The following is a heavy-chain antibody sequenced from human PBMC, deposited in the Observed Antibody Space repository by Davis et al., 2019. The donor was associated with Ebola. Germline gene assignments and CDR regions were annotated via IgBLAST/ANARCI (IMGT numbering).Heavy chain of an antibody. CDR1: GGSISSGRSY. J-gene: IGHJ6*03. CDR2: IYYNGRT. CDR3: ARDLRYDSSGYDYYFYMDV. Sequence: PSETLSLTCTVSGGSISSGRSYWNWIRQHPGKGLEWIGYIYYNGRTDFNPSLKSRINISLDTSKNQFSLNLYSVTAADTAVYYCARDLRYDSSGYDYYFYMDVWGKGTTVTVSS. V-gene: IGHV4-31*03. D-gene: IGHD3-22*01.